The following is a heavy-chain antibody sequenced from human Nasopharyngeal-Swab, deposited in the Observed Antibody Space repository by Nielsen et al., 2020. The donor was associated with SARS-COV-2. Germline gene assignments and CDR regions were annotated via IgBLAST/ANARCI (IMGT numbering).Heavy chain of an antibody. V-gene: IGHV4-59*01. CDR3: ATEKRSTWYGTTRIRERVYFDS. Sequence: RQAPGKGLEWIGYMYYSGNTNYNPSLKSRVTISVDTSKNQFSLKLTSVTAADTAVYYCATEKRSTWYGTTRIRERVYFDSWGQGTLVTVSS. D-gene: IGHD6-13*01. J-gene: IGHJ4*02. CDR2: MYYSGNT.